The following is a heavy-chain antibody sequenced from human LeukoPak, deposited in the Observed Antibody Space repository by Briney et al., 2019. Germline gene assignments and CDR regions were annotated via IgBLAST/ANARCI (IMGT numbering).Heavy chain of an antibody. V-gene: IGHV3-7*01. D-gene: IGHD2-21*02. CDR1: GFTFSSYW. Sequence: PPGGSLRLSCAASGFTFSSYWMSWVRQAPGKGLEWVANIKQDGSEKYYVDSVKGRFTISRDNAKNSLYLQMNSLRAEDTAVYYCARECGGDCYSQYYFDYWGQGTLVTVSS. J-gene: IGHJ4*02. CDR2: IKQDGSEK. CDR3: ARECGGDCYSQYYFDY.